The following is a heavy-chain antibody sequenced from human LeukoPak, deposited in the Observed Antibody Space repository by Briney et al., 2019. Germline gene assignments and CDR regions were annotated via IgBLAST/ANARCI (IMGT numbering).Heavy chain of an antibody. CDR1: GITFSGNW. Sequence: GGSLRLSCADSGITFSGNWMSWVRQAPGKGLEWVAHIKPDGSEKYYVDSVRGRFTISRDNAENSLYLEMNSLRAEDTAVYYCARDDWWTAMLWGQGTLVTVSA. J-gene: IGHJ4*02. D-gene: IGHD5-18*01. CDR3: ARDDWWTAML. V-gene: IGHV3-7*05. CDR2: IKPDGSEK.